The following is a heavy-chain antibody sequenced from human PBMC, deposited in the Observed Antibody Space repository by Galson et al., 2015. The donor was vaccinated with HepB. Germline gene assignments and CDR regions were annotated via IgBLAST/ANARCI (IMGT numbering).Heavy chain of an antibody. CDR2: IIPDLAIT. CDR1: GGTFSNYA. V-gene: IGHV1-69*04. CDR3: ARYAVPWRAFDI. J-gene: IGHJ3*02. D-gene: IGHD5-12*01. Sequence: SVKVSCKASGGTFSNYAISWVRHVPEQGLEWMGRIIPDLAITNYAQKLQGRVTITADKSTSTAYMELSSLRSEDTGVYYCARYAVPWRAFDIWGRRTMVTVSS.